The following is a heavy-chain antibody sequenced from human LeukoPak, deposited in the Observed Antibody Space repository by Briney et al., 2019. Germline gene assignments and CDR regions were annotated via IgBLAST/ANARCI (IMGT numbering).Heavy chain of an antibody. CDR3: AAEPLEQLTQNFDY. CDR1: GYTFTGYY. V-gene: IGHV1-2*02. J-gene: IGHJ4*02. Sequence: ASVKVSCKASGYTFTGYYMHWVRQAPGQGLEWMGWINPNSGGTNYAQKFQGRVTMTRDMSTSTAYMELSSLRSEDTAVYYCAAEPLEQLTQNFDYWGQGTLVTVSS. D-gene: IGHD6-6*01. CDR2: INPNSGGT.